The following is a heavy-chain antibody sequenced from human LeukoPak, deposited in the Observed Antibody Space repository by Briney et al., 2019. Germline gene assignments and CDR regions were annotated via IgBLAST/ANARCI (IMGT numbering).Heavy chain of an antibody. Sequence: GGSLRLSCAASGFTFSSYSMNWVRQAPGKGLEWVAVISYDGSNKYYADSVKGRFTISRDNSKNTLYLQMNSLRAEDTAVYYCTKGVLGGTQSVSAGLDSWGQGTLVTVSS. CDR1: GFTFSSYS. CDR3: TKGVLGGTQSVSAGLDS. J-gene: IGHJ4*02. V-gene: IGHV3-30*18. D-gene: IGHD3-16*01. CDR2: ISYDGSNK.